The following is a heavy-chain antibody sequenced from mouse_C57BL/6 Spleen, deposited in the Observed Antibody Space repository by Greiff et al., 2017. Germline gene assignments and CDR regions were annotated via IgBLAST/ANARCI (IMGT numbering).Heavy chain of an antibody. V-gene: IGHV5-16*01. CDR2: INYDGSST. Sequence: DVKLVESEGGLVQPGSSMKLSCTASGFTFSDYYMAWVRQVPEKGLEWVANINYDGSSTYYLDSLKSRFIISRDNAKNILYLQMSSLKSEDTATXYCARERGIYVDYAMDYWGQGTSVTVSS. J-gene: IGHJ4*01. D-gene: IGHD1-1*01. CDR1: GFTFSDYY. CDR3: ARERGIYVDYAMDY.